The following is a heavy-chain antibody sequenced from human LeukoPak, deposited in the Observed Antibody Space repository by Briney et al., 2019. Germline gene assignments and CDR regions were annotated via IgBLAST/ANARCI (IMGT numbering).Heavy chain of an antibody. J-gene: IGHJ4*02. Sequence: ASVKVSCKASGYTFTSYGISWVRQAPGQGLEWMGWISAYNGNTNYAQKLQGRVTMTTDTSTSTAYMELRSLRSDDTAVYYCAREKPNYYGSGKPFYYWGQGTLVTVSS. CDR3: AREKPNYYGSGKPFYY. D-gene: IGHD3-10*01. CDR2: ISAYNGNT. CDR1: GYTFTSYG. V-gene: IGHV1-18*01.